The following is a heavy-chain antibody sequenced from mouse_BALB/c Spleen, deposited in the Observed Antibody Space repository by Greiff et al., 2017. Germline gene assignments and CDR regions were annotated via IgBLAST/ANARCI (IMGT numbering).Heavy chain of an antibody. CDR1: GFTFSSFG. J-gene: IGHJ4*01. Sequence: EVMLVESGGGLVQPGGSRKLSCAASGFTFSSFGMHWVRQAPEKGLEWVAYISSGSSTIYYADTVKGRFTLSRDNPKNTLFLQMTSLRSEDTAMYYCARYNYYGRSFYAMDYWGQGTSVTVAS. CDR2: ISSGSSTI. D-gene: IGHD1-1*01. CDR3: ARYNYYGRSFYAMDY. V-gene: IGHV5-17*02.